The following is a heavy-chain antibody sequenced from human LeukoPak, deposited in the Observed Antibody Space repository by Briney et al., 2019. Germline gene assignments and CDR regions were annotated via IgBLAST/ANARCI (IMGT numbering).Heavy chain of an antibody. CDR1: GFTFSSYE. CDR3: ARSGRGSSGCYHY. Sequence: GGSLRLSCAASGFTFSSYEMNWVRQAPGKGLEWVSYISSSGSTIYYADSVKGRFTISRDNAKNSLYLQMNSLTAEDTAVYYCARSGRGSSGCYHYWGQGTLVTVSS. CDR2: ISSSGSTI. D-gene: IGHD2-2*01. J-gene: IGHJ4*02. V-gene: IGHV3-48*03.